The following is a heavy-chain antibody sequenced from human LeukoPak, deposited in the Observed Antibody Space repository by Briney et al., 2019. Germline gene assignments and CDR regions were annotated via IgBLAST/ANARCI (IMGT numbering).Heavy chain of an antibody. V-gene: IGHV5-51*01. D-gene: IGHD3-10*01. J-gene: IGHJ4*02. Sequence: GESLKISCKASGYTFTHQWIGWVRQKSGSGLEWMGIIYPRNSDTRYSPSFQGHVSISADTSINTAYLEWSRLEASDTAIYYCARHSDVIGAIWGQGTLVTVSS. CDR3: ARHSDVIGAI. CDR1: GYTFTHQW. CDR2: IYPRNSDT.